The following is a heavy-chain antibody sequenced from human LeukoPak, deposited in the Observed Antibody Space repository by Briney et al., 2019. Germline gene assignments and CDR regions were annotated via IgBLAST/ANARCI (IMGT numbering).Heavy chain of an antibody. CDR1: VFTFSDYY. V-gene: IGHV3-11*01. Sequence: GGSLRLSCAASVFTFSDYYMSWIRQAPGKGLEWVSYISSSGSTIYYADSVKGRFTISRDNAKNSLYLQMNSLRAEDTAVYYCARDQPHPSTIDYGMDVWGQGTTVT. CDR3: ARDQPHPSTIDYGMDV. D-gene: IGHD3-3*02. J-gene: IGHJ6*02. CDR2: ISSSGSTI.